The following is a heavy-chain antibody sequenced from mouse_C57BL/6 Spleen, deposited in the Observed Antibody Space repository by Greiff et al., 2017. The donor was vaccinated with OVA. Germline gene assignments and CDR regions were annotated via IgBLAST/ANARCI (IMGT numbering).Heavy chain of an antibody. CDR2: IYPGDGDT. Sequence: VKLVESGPELVKPGASVKISCKASGYAFSSSWMNWVKQRPGKGLEWIGRIYPGDGDTNYNGKFKGKATLTADKSSSTAYMQLSSLTSEDSAVYFCARSARPNYFDYWGQGTTLTVSS. J-gene: IGHJ2*01. CDR3: ARSARPNYFDY. CDR1: GYAFSSSW. V-gene: IGHV1-82*01.